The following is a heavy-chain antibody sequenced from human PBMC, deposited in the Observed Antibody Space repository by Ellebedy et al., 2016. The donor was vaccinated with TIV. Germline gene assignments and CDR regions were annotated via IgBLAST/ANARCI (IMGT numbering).Heavy chain of an antibody. CDR3: AREPYYDTLTGEARGDDF. CDR1: GVSISSYY. CDR2: ILYSGST. V-gene: IGHV4-59*01. Sequence: SETLSLTCTVSGVSISSYYWSWIRQPPGKGLEWIGFILYSGSTNYNPSLKSRVTISVDTSKNQFSLKLNSVTAADTAVYYCAREPYYDTLTGEARGDDFWGQGTLVTVSS. J-gene: IGHJ4*02. D-gene: IGHD3-9*01.